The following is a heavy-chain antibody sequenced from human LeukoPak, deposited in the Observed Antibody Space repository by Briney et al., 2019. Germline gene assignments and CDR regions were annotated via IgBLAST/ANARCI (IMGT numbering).Heavy chain of an antibody. CDR3: AGPSGIAVVPPAIRKNYYFLDV. D-gene: IGHD2-2*01. Sequence: SETLSLTCTVAGGSMSSYYWSWTRQPAGKGLEWIGRIYSSGSTNYNPSLKSRVTMSVETSKNQFSLKLSSVTAADTAVYYCAGPSGIAVVPPAIRKNYYFLDVWGKMTTVTVSS. CDR1: GGSMSSYY. V-gene: IGHV4-4*07. J-gene: IGHJ6*03. CDR2: IYSSGST.